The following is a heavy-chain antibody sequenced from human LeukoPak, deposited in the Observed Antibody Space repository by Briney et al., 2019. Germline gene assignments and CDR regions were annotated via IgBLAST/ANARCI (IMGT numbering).Heavy chain of an antibody. CDR2: ISYDGSNK. Sequence: PGGSLRLSCAASGFTFSSYAMHWVRQAPGKGLEWVAVISYDGSNKYYADSVKGRFTISRDNSKNTLYLQMNSLRAEDTAVYYCARDSLYGDYTPGFDYWGQGTLVTVSS. CDR1: GFTFSSYA. J-gene: IGHJ4*02. V-gene: IGHV3-30-3*01. CDR3: ARDSLYGDYTPGFDY. D-gene: IGHD4-17*01.